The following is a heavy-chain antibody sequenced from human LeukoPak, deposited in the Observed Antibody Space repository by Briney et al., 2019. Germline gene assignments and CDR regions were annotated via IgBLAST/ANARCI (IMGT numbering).Heavy chain of an antibody. CDR3: ARGGATYYDFWSGYSFDY. CDR2: INHSGST. CDR1: GGSISSGDYY. Sequence: PSETLSLTCTVSGGSISSGDYYWSWIRQPPGKGLEWIGEINHSGSTNYNPSLKSRVTISVDTSKNQFSLKLSSVTAADTAVYYCARGGATYYDFWSGYSFDYWGQGTLVTVSS. D-gene: IGHD3-3*01. J-gene: IGHJ4*02. V-gene: IGHV4-39*07.